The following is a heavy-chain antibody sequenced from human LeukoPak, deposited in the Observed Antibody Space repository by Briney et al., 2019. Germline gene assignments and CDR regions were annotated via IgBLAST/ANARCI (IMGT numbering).Heavy chain of an antibody. V-gene: IGHV3-30*04. J-gene: IGHJ3*02. CDR1: GFTFSSYA. CDR2: ISYDGSNK. CDR3: ARGNLDGFDI. Sequence: PGGSLRLSCAASGFTFSSYAMHWVRQAPGKGLEWVAVISYDGSNKYYADSVKGRFTISGDNFKNTLYLQMNSLRAEDTAVYYCARGNLDGFDIWGQGTMVTVSS.